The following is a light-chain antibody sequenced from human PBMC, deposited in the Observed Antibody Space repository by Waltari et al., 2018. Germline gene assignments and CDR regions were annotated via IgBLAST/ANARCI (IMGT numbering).Light chain of an antibody. CDR1: SSNIGTNY. Sequence: QSVLTQPASASGTPGQRVTISCSGSSSNIGTNYVSWYQQLPGTAPKLLIYRNDQRPSGVPDRFSGSKSGTSASLAISGLRSEDEADYYCATWDDSLSGYVFGTGTEVTVL. V-gene: IGLV1-47*01. CDR3: ATWDDSLSGYV. J-gene: IGLJ1*01. CDR2: RND.